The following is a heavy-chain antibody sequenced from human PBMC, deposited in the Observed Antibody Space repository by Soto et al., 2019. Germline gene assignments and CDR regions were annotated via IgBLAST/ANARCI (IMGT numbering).Heavy chain of an antibody. CDR1: GFTFRNYG. CDR3: TRDVSSRYFDL. Sequence: QVHLVESGGGVVQPGRSLRLSCAASGFTFRNYGMHWVRQAPGKGLEWVALIWYDGSNTFYTDSVKGRFTISRDNSKSTLHLQMNSLRAEDTAIYYCTRDVSSRYFDLWGRGSLVTVSS. V-gene: IGHV3-33*01. J-gene: IGHJ2*01. CDR2: IWYDGSNT.